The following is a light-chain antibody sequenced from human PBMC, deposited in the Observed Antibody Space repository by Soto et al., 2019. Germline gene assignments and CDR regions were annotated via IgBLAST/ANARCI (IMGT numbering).Light chain of an antibody. V-gene: IGKV1-13*02. CDR3: QQYNSYRT. CDR1: QGISNF. J-gene: IGKJ1*01. CDR2: DAS. Sequence: AIQLTQSPSSLSASVGNRVTITCRASQGISNFLAWYQQKPGKAPKLLIYDASILESGVPSRFSGSGSGTEFTLTISSLQPDDFATYYCQQYNSYRTFGQGTKVDIK.